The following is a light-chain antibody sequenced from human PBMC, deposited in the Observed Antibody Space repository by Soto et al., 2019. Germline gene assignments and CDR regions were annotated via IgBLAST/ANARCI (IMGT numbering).Light chain of an antibody. Sequence: QSALTQPPSASGSPGQSVTISCTGTSSDVGFYNYVSWFQQHPGKAPKLIIYEVNKRPSGVPDRFSGSKSGNTASLTVSGLQAEDEADYYCQTWDTHVIFGGGTKLTVL. V-gene: IGLV2-8*01. CDR1: SSDVGFYNY. CDR2: EVN. J-gene: IGLJ2*01. CDR3: QTWDTHVI.